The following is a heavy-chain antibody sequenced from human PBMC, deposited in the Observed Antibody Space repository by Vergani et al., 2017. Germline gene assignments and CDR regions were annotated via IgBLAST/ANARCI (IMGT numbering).Heavy chain of an antibody. CDR3: ARGHYDFWSGYPPLDY. V-gene: IGHV1-2*02. J-gene: IGHJ4*02. Sequence: QVQLVQSGAEVKKPGASVKVSCKASGYTFTGYYMHWVRQAPGQGLEWMGWINPNSGGTNYAQKFQGRVTMTRDTSISTAYMELSRLRSDDTAVYYCARGHYDFWSGYPPLDYWGQGTLVTVSS. D-gene: IGHD3-3*01. CDR2: INPNSGGT. CDR1: GYTFTGYY.